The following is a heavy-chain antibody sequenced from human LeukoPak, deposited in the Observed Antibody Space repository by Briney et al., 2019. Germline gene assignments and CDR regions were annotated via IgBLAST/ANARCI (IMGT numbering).Heavy chain of an antibody. CDR3: ARGQEKDDYGSDY. D-gene: IGHD3-10*01. CDR2: IYSGGST. V-gene: IGHV3-53*05. CDR1: GFTVSSNY. J-gene: IGHJ4*02. Sequence: GGSLRLSCAASGFTVSSNYMSWVRQAPGKGLEWVSVIYSGGSTYYVDSVKGRFTISRDNSKNTLYLQMNSLTAEDTAVYYCARGQEKDDYGSDYWGQGTLVTVSS.